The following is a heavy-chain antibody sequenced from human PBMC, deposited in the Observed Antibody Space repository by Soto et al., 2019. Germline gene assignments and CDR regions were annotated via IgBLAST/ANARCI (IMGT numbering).Heavy chain of an antibody. V-gene: IGHV1-2*04. CDR3: AIDPSDSSGYPSLSFGY. J-gene: IGHJ4*02. CDR2: INPNSGGT. CDR1: GYTFTGYY. D-gene: IGHD3-22*01. Sequence: ASVKVSCKASGYTFTGYYMHWVRQAPGQGLEWMGWINPNSGGTNYAQKFQGWVTMTRDTSISTAYMELSRLRSDDTAVYYCAIDPSDSSGYPSLSFGYWGQGTLVTVSS.